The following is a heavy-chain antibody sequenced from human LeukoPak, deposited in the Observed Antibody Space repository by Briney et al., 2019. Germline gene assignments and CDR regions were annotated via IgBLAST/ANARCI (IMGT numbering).Heavy chain of an antibody. CDR3: AKGGRVTLVRGVISAYSGLDV. CDR2: ISGSDDTT. Sequence: GGSLRLSCAASGFTFSTYAMSWVRQAPGKGLEWVSTISGSDDTTHSADSVEGRFTISRDNSKNTLYLQMNSLRAEDTAVYFCAKGGRVTLVRGVISAYSGLDVWGQGTTVTVSS. V-gene: IGHV3-23*01. D-gene: IGHD3-10*01. CDR1: GFTFSTYA. J-gene: IGHJ6*02.